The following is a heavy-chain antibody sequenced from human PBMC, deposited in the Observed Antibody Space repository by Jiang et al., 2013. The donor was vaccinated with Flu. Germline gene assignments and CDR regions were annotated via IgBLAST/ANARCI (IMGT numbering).Heavy chain of an antibody. CDR1: GGSISSYY. CDR2: IYYSGST. D-gene: IGHD3-16*01. Sequence: GPGLVKPSETLSLTCTVSGGSISSYYWSWIRQPPGKGLEWIGYIYYSGSTNYNPSLKSRVTISVDTSKNQFSLKLSSVTAADTAVYYCARAPKTFNGRYFDYWGQGTLVTVSS. V-gene: IGHV4-59*01. CDR3: ARAPKTFNGRYFDY. J-gene: IGHJ4*02.